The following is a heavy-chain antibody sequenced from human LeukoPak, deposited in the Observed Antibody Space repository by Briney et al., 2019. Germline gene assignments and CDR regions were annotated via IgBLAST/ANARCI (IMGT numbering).Heavy chain of an antibody. CDR3: ARLTTATTPGGWYFDY. Sequence: ASVKVSCKASGYTFTSYAMNWVRQAPGQGLEWMGWINTNTGNPTYAQSFTGRFVFSLDTSVSTAYLQISSLKAEDTAVYYCARLTTATTPGGWYFDYWGQGTLVTVSS. D-gene: IGHD4-17*01. V-gene: IGHV7-4-1*02. J-gene: IGHJ4*02. CDR1: GYTFTSYA. CDR2: INTNTGNP.